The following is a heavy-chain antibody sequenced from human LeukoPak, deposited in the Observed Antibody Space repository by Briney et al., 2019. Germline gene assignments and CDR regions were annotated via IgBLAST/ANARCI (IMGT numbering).Heavy chain of an antibody. D-gene: IGHD2-21*02. CDR3: ARDLASCAGDCYSDGFDY. CDR1: GYSISSGYY. CDR2: IYHGGST. Sequence: PSGTLSLTCTVSGYSISSGYYWGWIRQSPGKGLEWIGSIYHGGSTYYNPSLRSRVIVSVDTSKNHFSPKMSSVTAADTAVYYCARDLASCAGDCYSDGFDYWGQGTLVTVSS. V-gene: IGHV4-38-2*02. J-gene: IGHJ4*02.